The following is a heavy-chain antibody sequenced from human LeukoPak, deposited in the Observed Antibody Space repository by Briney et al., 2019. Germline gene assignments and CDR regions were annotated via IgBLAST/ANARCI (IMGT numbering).Heavy chain of an antibody. J-gene: IGHJ4*02. CDR2: INTNSGDT. CDR1: GYTFTDYD. V-gene: IGHV1-2*06. CDR3: ARGTDYYDSSGYFDY. Sequence: ASVKVSCKASGYTFTDYDLHWVRQAPGHGPEWMGRINTNSGDTKYGQKFQGRVTMTRDTSITTVYMEMSRLTSDDTAVYYCARGTDYYDSSGYFDYWGQGTLVTVSS. D-gene: IGHD3-22*01.